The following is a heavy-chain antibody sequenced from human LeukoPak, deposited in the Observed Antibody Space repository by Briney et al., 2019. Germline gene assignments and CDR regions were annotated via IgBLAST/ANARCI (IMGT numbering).Heavy chain of an antibody. D-gene: IGHD1-26*01. CDR1: GFTFSSYW. V-gene: IGHV3-7*01. CDR3: ARHVYSGSYYGGWNAFDI. J-gene: IGHJ3*02. CDR2: IKQDGSEK. Sequence: GSLRLSCAASGFTFSSYWMSWVRQAPGKGLEWVANIKQDGSEKYYVDSVKGRFTISRDNAKNSLYLQMNSLRAEDTAVYYCARHVYSGSYYGGWNAFDIWGQGTMVTVSS.